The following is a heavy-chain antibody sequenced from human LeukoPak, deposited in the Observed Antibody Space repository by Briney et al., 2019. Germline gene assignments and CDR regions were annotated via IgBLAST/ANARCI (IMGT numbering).Heavy chain of an antibody. V-gene: IGHV3-7*01. CDR3: ANQAYSQFDY. J-gene: IGHJ4*02. CDR2: ISPDGSAE. CDR1: GLAFSFYW. Sequence: GGSLRLSCGASGLAFSFYWMSWVRQAPGKGLELVANISPDGSAEDYVDSVRGRFAISRDNAKRSLYLQMNSLSPEDTAVYYCANQAYSQFDYWGQGTLVSVS. D-gene: IGHD4-11*01.